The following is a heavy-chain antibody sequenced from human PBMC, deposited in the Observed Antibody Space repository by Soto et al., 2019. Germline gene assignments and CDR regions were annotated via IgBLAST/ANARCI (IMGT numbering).Heavy chain of an antibody. CDR1: GFTFSNYW. Sequence: EVQLVESGGGLVQPGGSLRLSCAASGFTFSNYWMSWVRQAPGKGLEGVANMKQDGSEIYYVDSVKGRFTISRDNAKNSLYLQMNSLRAEDTAVYYCARYIQGSYRYHMDVWGKGTTVTVSS. V-gene: IGHV3-7*01. CDR2: MKQDGSEI. D-gene: IGHD1-26*01. CDR3: ARYIQGSYRYHMDV. J-gene: IGHJ6*03.